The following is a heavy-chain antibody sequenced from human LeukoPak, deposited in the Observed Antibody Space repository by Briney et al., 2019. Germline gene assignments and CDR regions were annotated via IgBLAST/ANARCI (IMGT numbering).Heavy chain of an antibody. J-gene: IGHJ3*02. CDR1: GFTFSYYA. D-gene: IGHD3-16*01. V-gene: IGHV3-30-3*01. CDR2: ISYDGSNK. Sequence: PGGSLRLSCAASGFTFSYYAMHWVRQAPGKGLEWVALISYDGSNKYYADSVKGRFTISRDNSKNTLYLQMNSLRAEDTAVYYCARRITAGDAFDIWGQGTMVTVSS. CDR3: ARRITAGDAFDI.